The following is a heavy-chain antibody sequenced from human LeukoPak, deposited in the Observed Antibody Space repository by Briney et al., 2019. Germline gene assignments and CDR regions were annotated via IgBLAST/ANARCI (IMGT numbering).Heavy chain of an antibody. D-gene: IGHD2-21*01. Sequence: GGSLRLSCAASGFTVSSNYMSWVRQAPGKGLEWVSVIYSGGSTYYADSVRGRFTISRDNSKNTLYLQMNSLRAEDTAVYYCARSRRFPNWFAPWGQGTLVTVSS. CDR3: ARSRRFPNWFAP. V-gene: IGHV3-66*01. CDR1: GFTVSSNY. CDR2: IYSGGST. J-gene: IGHJ5*02.